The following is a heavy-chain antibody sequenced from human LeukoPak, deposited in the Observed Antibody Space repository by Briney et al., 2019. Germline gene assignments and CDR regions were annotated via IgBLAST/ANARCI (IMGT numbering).Heavy chain of an antibody. CDR3: ARERQGVTQSKYLDY. Sequence: PGGSLRLSCAASGFTFSSYAMSWVRQAPGKRLEWVSAISGSGGSTYYADSVKGRFTISRDNSKNTLYLQMSSLRAEDTAVYSCARERQGVTQSKYLDYWGQGTLVTVSS. CDR2: ISGSGGST. CDR1: GFTFSSYA. V-gene: IGHV3-23*01. J-gene: IGHJ4*02.